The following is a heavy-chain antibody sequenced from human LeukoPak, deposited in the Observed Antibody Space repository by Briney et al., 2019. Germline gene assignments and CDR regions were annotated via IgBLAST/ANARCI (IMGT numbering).Heavy chain of an antibody. CDR2: ISSSSTYT. CDR3: ARLGSIAPAGTPDH. D-gene: IGHD6-13*01. Sequence: PGGSLRLSCAASGFTFSDYYMSWIRQAPGKGPEWVSYISSSSTYTTYADSVKGRFTISRDNAKNSLYLQMNSLRGEDTAVYYCARLGSIAPAGTPDHWGQGTLVTVSS. CDR1: GFTFSDYY. J-gene: IGHJ4*02. V-gene: IGHV3-11*06.